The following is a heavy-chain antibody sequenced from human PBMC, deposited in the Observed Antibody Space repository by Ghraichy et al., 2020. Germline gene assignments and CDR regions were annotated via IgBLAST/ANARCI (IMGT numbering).Heavy chain of an antibody. D-gene: IGHD3-10*01. CDR3: AKDIGFGRMDV. CDR1: GFTFDDYA. V-gene: IGHV3-9*01. Sequence: GGSLRLSCAASGFTFDDYAMHWVRQAPGKGLEWVSGISWNSGSIGYADSVKGRFTISRDNAKNSLYLQMNSLRAEDTALYYCAKDIGFGRMDVWGQGTTVTVSS. J-gene: IGHJ6*02. CDR2: ISWNSGSI.